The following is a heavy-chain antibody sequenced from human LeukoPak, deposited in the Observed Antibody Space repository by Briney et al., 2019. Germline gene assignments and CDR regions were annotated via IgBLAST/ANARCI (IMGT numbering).Heavy chain of an antibody. V-gene: IGHV3-21*01. Sequence: GGSLRLSCAASGFTFSSYSMNWVRQAPGKGLEWVSSISSSSSYIYYADSVKGRFTISRDNAKNSLYLQMNSLRAEDAAVYYCARATIYYGAGMDVWGQGTTVAVSS. CDR1: GFTFSSYS. J-gene: IGHJ6*02. CDR3: ARATIYYGAGMDV. CDR2: ISSSSSYI. D-gene: IGHD3-10*01.